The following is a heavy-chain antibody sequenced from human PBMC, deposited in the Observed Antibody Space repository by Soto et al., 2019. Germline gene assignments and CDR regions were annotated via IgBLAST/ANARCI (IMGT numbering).Heavy chain of an antibody. Sequence: QVQLVESGGGVVQPGRSLRLSCAASGFAFSNYHIHWVRQTPGNGLEWVAVIWKDETEKYYEDSVKGRFTISRDNSNNMVYLQMNSLRAEDTAVYYCARIGSWALNFDYWGQGTLVTVSS. CDR3: ARIGSWALNFDY. J-gene: IGHJ4*02. CDR1: GFAFSNYH. V-gene: IGHV3-33*01. D-gene: IGHD6-13*01. CDR2: IWKDETEK.